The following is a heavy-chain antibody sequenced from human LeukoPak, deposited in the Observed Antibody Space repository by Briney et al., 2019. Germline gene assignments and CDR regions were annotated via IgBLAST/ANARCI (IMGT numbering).Heavy chain of an antibody. CDR1: GFTFSSYA. J-gene: IGHJ4*02. CDR3: AAYCRSTSCQRDY. CDR2: IIVSSGST. D-gene: IGHD2-2*01. Sequence: GGSLRLSCAASGFTFSSYAMNWVRQAPGKGLEWVPGIIVSSGSTYYADSVKGRFTISRDNSEDTVYLQVNSLSAEDTAVFYCAAYCRSTSCQRDYWGQGTLVTVSS. V-gene: IGHV3-23*01.